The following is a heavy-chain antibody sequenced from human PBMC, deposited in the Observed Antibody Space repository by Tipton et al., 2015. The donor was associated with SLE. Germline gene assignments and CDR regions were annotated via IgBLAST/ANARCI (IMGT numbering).Heavy chain of an antibody. CDR2: ISHSGGD. V-gene: IGHV4-34*01. J-gene: IGHJ6*03. CDR1: GGSFSGYA. D-gene: IGHD3-10*01. Sequence: TLSLTCTISGGSFSGYAWSWIRQPPGKRLEWIGEISHSGGDNYNPSLKSRATVSLDRSNNEFSLRLNSVTAADTAVYYWARGVRGYYDYSFMDVWDKGNTVTISS. CDR3: ARGVRGYYDYSFMDV.